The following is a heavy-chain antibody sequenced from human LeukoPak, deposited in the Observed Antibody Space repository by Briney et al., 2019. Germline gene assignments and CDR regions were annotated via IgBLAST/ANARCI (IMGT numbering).Heavy chain of an antibody. Sequence: GASVKVSCKASGGTFSSYAISWVRQAPGQGLEWMGGIIPIFGTANYAQKFQGRVTITADESTSTAYMELSSLRSEDTAVYYCARDSGLTTVTTGDAFDIWGQGTMVTVSS. CDR3: ARDSGLTTVTTGDAFDI. CDR1: GGTFSSYA. V-gene: IGHV1-69*13. D-gene: IGHD4-17*01. CDR2: IIPIFGTA. J-gene: IGHJ3*02.